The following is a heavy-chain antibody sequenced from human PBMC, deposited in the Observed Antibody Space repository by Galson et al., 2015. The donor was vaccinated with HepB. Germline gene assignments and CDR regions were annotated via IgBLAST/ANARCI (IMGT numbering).Heavy chain of an antibody. D-gene: IGHD2-2*01. CDR3: AKVGHSASWDYFDY. Sequence: SLRLSCAASGFPVRGYAMTWVRQAPGKGLEWVSSISGTGGTTFYADSVKGRFTISGDFPKNTVFLHVNSLRADDTAVSYCAKVGHSASWDYFDYWGQGARVTVSS. CDR1: GFPVRGYA. V-gene: IGHV3-23*01. CDR2: ISGTGGTT. J-gene: IGHJ4*02.